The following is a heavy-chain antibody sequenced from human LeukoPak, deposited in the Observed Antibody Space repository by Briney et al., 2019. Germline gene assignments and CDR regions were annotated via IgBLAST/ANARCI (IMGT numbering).Heavy chain of an antibody. CDR2: ISYDGSDK. CDR3: AKDSTMIVLYYYMDV. J-gene: IGHJ6*03. V-gene: IGHV3-30*04. D-gene: IGHD3-22*01. Sequence: GGSLRLSCAASGFTFSSYAMHWVRQAPGKGLEWVAVISYDGSDKYYADSVKGRFSISRDNSKNTLYLQMNSLRGEDTAVYYCAKDSTMIVLYYYMDVWGKGTTVTVSS. CDR1: GFTFSSYA.